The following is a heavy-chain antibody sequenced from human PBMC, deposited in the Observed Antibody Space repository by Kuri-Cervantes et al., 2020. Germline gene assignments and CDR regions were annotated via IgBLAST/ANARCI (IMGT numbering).Heavy chain of an antibody. V-gene: IGHV3-9*01. CDR2: ISWNSGSI. J-gene: IGHJ5*02. CDR1: GFTFSSYS. Sequence: SLKISCAASGFTFSSYSMNWVRQAPGKGLEWVSGISWNSGSIGYADSVKGRFTISRDNAKNSLYLQMNSLRAEDTALYYCAKNPLAAGGWFDPWGQGTLVTVSS. D-gene: IGHD6-13*01. CDR3: AKNPLAAGGWFDP.